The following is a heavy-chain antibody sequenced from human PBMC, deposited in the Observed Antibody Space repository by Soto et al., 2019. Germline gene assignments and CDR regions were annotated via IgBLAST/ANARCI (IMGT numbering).Heavy chain of an antibody. V-gene: IGHV1-69*13. J-gene: IGHJ5*02. CDR1: GGTFSSYA. CDR3: ARDYQGSGYDP. Sequence: SVKVSCKASGGTFSSYAISWVRQAPGQGLEWMGGIIPIFGTANYAQKFQGRVTITADESKNTLYLQMNSLRAEDTAVYYCARDYQGSGYDPFGQGTLVTVSS. D-gene: IGHD5-12*01. CDR2: IIPIFGTA.